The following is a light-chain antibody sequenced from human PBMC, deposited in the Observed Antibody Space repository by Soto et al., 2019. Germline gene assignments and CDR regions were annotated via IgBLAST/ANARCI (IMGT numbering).Light chain of an antibody. J-gene: IGKJ1*01. Sequence: DVVMTQSPDSLAVSLGERATINCKSSQNLLYNSNNKNYLAWYQQRPGQPPKLLIYWASTRESGVPDRFSGSGSGTNFTLTISSLQAADVAGYYCQQYYSPPPTFGQGTKVEMK. V-gene: IGKV4-1*01. CDR2: WAS. CDR1: QNLLYNSNNKNY. CDR3: QQYYSPPPT.